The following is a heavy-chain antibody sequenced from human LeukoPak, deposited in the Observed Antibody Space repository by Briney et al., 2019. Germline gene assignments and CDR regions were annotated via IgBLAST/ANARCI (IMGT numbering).Heavy chain of an antibody. D-gene: IGHD3-22*01. J-gene: IGHJ3*02. Sequence: PGGSLRLSCAASGFTFGNAWMSWVRQAPGKGLEWVGRIKSKTDGGTTDYAAPVKGRFTISRDDSKNTLYLQMNSLKTEDTAVYYCTTDLPYYYDSSGYPAKDAFDTWGQGTMVTVSS. CDR2: IKSKTDGGTT. CDR1: GFTFGNAW. CDR3: TTDLPYYYDSSGYPAKDAFDT. V-gene: IGHV3-15*01.